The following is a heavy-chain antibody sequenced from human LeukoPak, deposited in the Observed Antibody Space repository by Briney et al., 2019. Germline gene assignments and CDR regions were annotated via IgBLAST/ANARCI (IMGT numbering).Heavy chain of an antibody. CDR2: IYHSGST. V-gene: IGHV4-59*01. J-gene: IGHJ4*02. D-gene: IGHD3-10*01. Sequence: PETLSLTCIVSGDSISPYFWSWIRQPPGKRLEWIGYIYHSGSTNYNPSLKSRVIISVDTSKNQFSLKLSSVTAADTAVYYCARDYRGYGSGAPFDSWGQGLLVAVSS. CDR1: GDSISPYF. CDR3: ARDYRGYGSGAPFDS.